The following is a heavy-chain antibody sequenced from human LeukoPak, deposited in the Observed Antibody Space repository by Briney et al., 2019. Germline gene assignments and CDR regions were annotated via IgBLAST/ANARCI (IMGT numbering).Heavy chain of an antibody. D-gene: IGHD3-10*01. J-gene: IGHJ4*02. CDR3: AKRYYGSGRHSFDY. CDR2: IRYDGSNK. V-gene: IGHV3-30*02. Sequence: PGGSLRLSCAASGFTFSSYGMHWVRQAPGKGLEWVAFIRYDGSNKYYADSVKGRFTIPRDNSKNTLYLQMNSLRAEDTAVYYCAKRYYGSGRHSFDYWGQGTLVTVSS. CDR1: GFTFSSYG.